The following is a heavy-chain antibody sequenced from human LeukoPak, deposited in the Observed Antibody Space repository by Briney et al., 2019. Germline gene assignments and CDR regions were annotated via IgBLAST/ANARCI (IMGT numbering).Heavy chain of an antibody. CDR1: GFTFSSYW. V-gene: IGHV3-7*01. Sequence: PGGSLRLSCAASGFTFSSYWMTWVRQAPGKGLEWVANIKEDGSQKYYLDSVKGRFTISRDNAKNSLYLQMNSLRAEDTAVYYCARERGEVHSSWPRVGFDPWGQGTLVTVSS. J-gene: IGHJ5*02. D-gene: IGHD6-13*01. CDR3: ARERGEVHSSWPRVGFDP. CDR2: IKEDGSQK.